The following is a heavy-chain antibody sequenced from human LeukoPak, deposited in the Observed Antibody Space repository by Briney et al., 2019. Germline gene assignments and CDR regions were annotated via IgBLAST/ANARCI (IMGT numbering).Heavy chain of an antibody. CDR1: GFAFDDYA. CDR3: VKDPYSSLIELDN. D-gene: IGHD6-13*01. J-gene: IGHJ4*01. Sequence: GGSLRLSCAAPGFAFDDYAMHWVRQAPGRGLEWVSLISGEGASTYYADSVKGRFTISRDNSKNSLYLQMNSLRTEDTALYYCVKDPYSSLIELDNWGHGTLSPSPQ. CDR2: ISGEGAST. V-gene: IGHV3-43*02.